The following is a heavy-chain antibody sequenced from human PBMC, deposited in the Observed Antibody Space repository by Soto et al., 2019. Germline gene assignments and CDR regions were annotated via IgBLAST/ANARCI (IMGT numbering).Heavy chain of an antibody. D-gene: IGHD3-10*01. CDR3: ARKRNYYGSGSYWYDY. J-gene: IGHJ4*02. CDR1: GGSFSGYY. Sequence: QVQLQQWGAGLLKPSATLSLTCAVHGGSFSGYYWSWIRQPPGKGLEWIGEINHSGSTNYNPSLNSRFTISVDTSKNQFSMNLSSVTAADTAVYYCARKRNYYGSGSYWYDYWGQGTLVTVSS. V-gene: IGHV4-34*01. CDR2: INHSGST.